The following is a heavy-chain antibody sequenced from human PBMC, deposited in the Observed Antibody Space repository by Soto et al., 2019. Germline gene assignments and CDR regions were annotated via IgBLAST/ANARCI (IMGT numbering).Heavy chain of an antibody. CDR1: GASIGTNNW. CDR3: ASRDPGTSVDY. CDR2: VYHSGTT. Sequence: SETLSLTCAVSGASIGTNNWWSWVRQPPGKGLEWIGEVYHSGTTNCNPSLKSRVTISIDKSKNQFSLTLTSMTAADTAVYYCASRDPGTSVDYWGQGTLVTVSS. J-gene: IGHJ4*02. V-gene: IGHV4-4*02. D-gene: IGHD1-7*01.